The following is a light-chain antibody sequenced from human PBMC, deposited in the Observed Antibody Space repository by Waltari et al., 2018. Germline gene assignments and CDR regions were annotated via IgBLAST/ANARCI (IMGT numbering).Light chain of an antibody. CDR3: HQYYANPQT. V-gene: IGKV4-1*01. CDR1: QSVLYSSNNKNY. CDR2: WAS. J-gene: IGKJ1*01. Sequence: IVMTQSPDPLAVSLGERATINCKSSQSVLYSSNNKNYLAWYQHKSGQPPKLLIYWASTRESGVPDRFSGSGSGTDFSLTINNLQPEDVAVYYCHQYYANPQTFGQGTRVEIK.